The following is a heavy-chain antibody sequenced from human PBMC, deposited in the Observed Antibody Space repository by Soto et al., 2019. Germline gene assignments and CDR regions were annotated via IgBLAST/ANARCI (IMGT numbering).Heavy chain of an antibody. CDR2: ITWDAGSA. CDR1: GFTFDDHT. CDR3: AKEKDRIFDY. V-gene: IGHV3-43*01. J-gene: IGHJ4*02. Sequence: EVQLVVSGGLVVRPGGSLRLSCAGSGFTFDDHTMHWVRQAPGMGLEWVSLITWDAGSAFYADSVRGRFTISRDNSKNSLYLQMNSLRTEDSALYYCAKEKDRIFDYWGRGTPVTVTS.